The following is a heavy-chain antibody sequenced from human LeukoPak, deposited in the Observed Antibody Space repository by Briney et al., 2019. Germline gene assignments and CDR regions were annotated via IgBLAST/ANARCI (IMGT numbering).Heavy chain of an antibody. D-gene: IGHD2-8*02. J-gene: IGHJ6*02. CDR3: ARDELFGWFTYGMDV. CDR2: INSNSGGT. V-gene: IGHV1-2*06. CDR1: GYTFTGYY. Sequence: ASVKVSCTASGYTFTGYYMHWVRQAPGQGLEWMGRINSNSGGTNYAQKFQGRVTMTRDTSISTAYMELSRLRSDDTAVYYCARDELFGWFTYGMDVWGQGTTVTVSS.